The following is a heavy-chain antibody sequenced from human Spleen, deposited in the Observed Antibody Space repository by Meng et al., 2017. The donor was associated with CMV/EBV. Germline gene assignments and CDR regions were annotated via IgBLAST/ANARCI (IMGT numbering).Heavy chain of an antibody. J-gene: IGHJ3*02. CDR2: INPNSGGT. Sequence: ALVKVSCKASGYTFTGYYMHWVRQAPGQGLEGMGWINPNSGGTNYAQKFQGRVTMTRDTSISTAYMELSRLRSDDTAVYYCAREATIGEGAFDIWGQGTMVTVSS. D-gene: IGHD5-12*01. V-gene: IGHV1-2*02. CDR1: GYTFTGYY. CDR3: AREATIGEGAFDI.